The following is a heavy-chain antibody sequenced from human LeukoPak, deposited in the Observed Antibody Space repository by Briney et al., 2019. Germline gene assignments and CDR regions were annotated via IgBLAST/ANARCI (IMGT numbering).Heavy chain of an antibody. CDR1: DGSFSVYY. V-gene: IGHV4-34*12. Sequence: PSETLSLTCAVYDGSFSVYYWSWIRQPPGKGLEWIGDIVQSGSTNYNPSLKSRVTMSVDTSKNQFSLKLNSVTAADTAVYYCARRRVDDDGGNHYYYYYMDVWGKGTTVTISS. J-gene: IGHJ6*03. CDR2: IVQSGST. CDR3: ARRRVDDDGGNHYYYYYMDV. D-gene: IGHD4-23*01.